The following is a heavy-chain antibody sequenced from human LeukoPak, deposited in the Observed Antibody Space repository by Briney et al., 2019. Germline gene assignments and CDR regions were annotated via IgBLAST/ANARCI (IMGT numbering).Heavy chain of an antibody. CDR3: ARHLEVSGTRGFPD. Sequence: SETLSLTCAVSGGYISNWWRWVRQPPRKGLEWIGEIYHSGSTNSNPSLKDRVIISVDKSNNQFSLQLRSVTAADTAVYYCARHLEVSGTRGFPDWGQGTLVTVSS. CDR1: GGYISNW. V-gene: IGHV4-4*02. J-gene: IGHJ1*01. CDR2: IYHSGST. D-gene: IGHD5/OR15-5a*01.